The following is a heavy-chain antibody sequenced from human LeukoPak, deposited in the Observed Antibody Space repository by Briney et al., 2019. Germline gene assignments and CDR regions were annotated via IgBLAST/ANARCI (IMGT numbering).Heavy chain of an antibody. V-gene: IGHV4-4*07. CDR1: GGSISSYY. D-gene: IGHD3-16*02. J-gene: IGHJ2*01. CDR3: ARDYYDYVWGSFRDPYWYFDL. Sequence: PSETLSLTCTVSGGSISSYYWSWIRQPAGKGLEWIGRIYTSGSTNYNPSLKSRVTMSVDTSMNQFSLKLSSVTAADTVVYYCARDYYDYVWGSFRDPYWYFDLWGRGTLVTVSS. CDR2: IYTSGST.